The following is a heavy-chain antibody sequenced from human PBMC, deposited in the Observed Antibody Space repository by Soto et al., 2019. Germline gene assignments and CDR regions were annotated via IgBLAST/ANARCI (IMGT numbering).Heavy chain of an antibody. D-gene: IGHD1-1*01. CDR2: IYATGTT. Sequence: SETLSLTCTVSGASISGYYWSWIRKSAGKGLERIGRIYATGTTDYNPSLKSRVMMSVDTSKKQFSLKLRSVTAADTAVYYCVRDGTKSLRDWFDPWGQGISVTVSS. CDR3: VRDGTKSLRDWFDP. J-gene: IGHJ5*02. CDR1: GASISGYY. V-gene: IGHV4-4*07.